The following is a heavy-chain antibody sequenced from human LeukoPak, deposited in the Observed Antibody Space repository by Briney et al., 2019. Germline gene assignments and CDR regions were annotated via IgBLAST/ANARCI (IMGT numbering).Heavy chain of an antibody. CDR3: ARVTGYMTEDYFDY. CDR1: GGSIASYY. D-gene: IGHD6-13*01. V-gene: IGHV4-59*01. CDR2: ISYRGST. J-gene: IGHJ4*02. Sequence: SETLSLTCTVSGGSIASYYWSWIRQFPGKGLEWIGYISYRGSTSYNPSLNSRVSISLDTSKNQFSLRLSSATAADTAVYYCARVTGYMTEDYFDYWGQGTLVTVSS.